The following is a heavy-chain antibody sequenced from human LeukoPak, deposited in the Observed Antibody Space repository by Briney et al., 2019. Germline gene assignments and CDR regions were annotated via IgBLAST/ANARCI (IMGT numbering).Heavy chain of an antibody. CDR1: GGSFSGYY. CDR3: ARIAVAGARGPWFDP. Sequence: SETLSLTCAVYGGSFSGYYWSWIRQPPGKGLEWIGEINHSGSTNYNPSLKSRVTISVDTSKNQFSLKLSSVTAADTAVYYCARIAVAGARGPWFDPWGQGILVTVSS. J-gene: IGHJ5*02. CDR2: INHSGST. V-gene: IGHV4-34*01. D-gene: IGHD6-19*01.